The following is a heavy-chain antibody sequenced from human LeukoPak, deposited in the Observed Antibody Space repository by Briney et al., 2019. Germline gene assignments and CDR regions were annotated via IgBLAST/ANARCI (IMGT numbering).Heavy chain of an antibody. D-gene: IGHD3-10*01. V-gene: IGHV3-33*08. J-gene: IGHJ4*02. Sequence: GGSLRLSCAASGFTFSSYNMNWVRQAPGKGLEWVAVIWYDGSNKYYADSVKGRFTISRDNSKNTLYLQMNSLRAEDTAVYYCARATDETHMVRGVISYYFDYWGQGTLVTVSS. CDR3: ARATDETHMVRGVISYYFDY. CDR1: GFTFSSYN. CDR2: IWYDGSNK.